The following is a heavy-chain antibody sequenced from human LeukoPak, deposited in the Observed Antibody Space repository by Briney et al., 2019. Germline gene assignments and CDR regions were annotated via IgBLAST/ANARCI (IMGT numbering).Heavy chain of an antibody. CDR1: GYVFTNYG. D-gene: IGHD1-26*01. CDR2: ISAYNGNT. CDR3: ARAGYSRFVDDLDY. Sequence: ASVKVSCKASGYVFTNYGIKWVRKAPGQGLEWMGWISAYNGNTKYTQKLQDRVTMTTDSSTSTAYMELKTLRSDDTAVYFCARAGYSRFVDDLDYWGQGTLVIVSS. V-gene: IGHV1-18*01. J-gene: IGHJ4*02.